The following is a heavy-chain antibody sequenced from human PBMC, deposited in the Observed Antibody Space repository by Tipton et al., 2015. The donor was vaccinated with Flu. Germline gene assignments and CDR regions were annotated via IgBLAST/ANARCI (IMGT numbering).Heavy chain of an antibody. CDR3: ARLRANYYDSSGYSDY. Sequence: GLVKPSETLSLTCTVSGGSLSGYYWGWIRQPPGKGLEWIGSIYYSGSTYYNPSLKSRVTISVDTSKNQFSLKLSSVTAADTAVYYCARLRANYYDSSGYSDYWGQGTLVTVSS. D-gene: IGHD3-22*01. CDR1: GGSLSGYY. CDR2: IYYSGST. J-gene: IGHJ4*02. V-gene: IGHV4-39*07.